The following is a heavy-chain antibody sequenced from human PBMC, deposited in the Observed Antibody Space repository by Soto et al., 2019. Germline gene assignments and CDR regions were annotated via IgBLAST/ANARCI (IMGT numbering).Heavy chain of an antibody. Sequence: GGSLRLSCAASGFTFSSYTMHWVRQTPGRGLEWVADISYDGGDKYYTDSVKGRFTISRDNSKNTMYVQMNSLRAEDTAVYYCARLSMLRGIPNWFDTWGQGTPVTVSS. CDR2: ISYDGGDK. V-gene: IGHV3-30-3*01. CDR3: ARLSMLRGIPNWFDT. CDR1: GFTFSSYT. J-gene: IGHJ5*02. D-gene: IGHD3-10*01.